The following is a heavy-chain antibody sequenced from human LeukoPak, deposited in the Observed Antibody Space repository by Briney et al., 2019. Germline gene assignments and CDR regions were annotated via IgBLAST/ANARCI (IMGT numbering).Heavy chain of an antibody. D-gene: IGHD6-13*01. CDR2: ISYDGGNK. V-gene: IGHV3-30-3*01. CDR3: ARDHSSSWYPGDFDY. J-gene: IGHJ4*02. Sequence: LGGSLRLSCAASGFTFSSYAMHWVRQASGKGLEWVAVISYDGGNKYYADSMKGRFTISRDNSKNTLYLQMNSLRAEDTAVYYCARDHSSSWYPGDFDYWGQGTLVTVSS. CDR1: GFTFSSYA.